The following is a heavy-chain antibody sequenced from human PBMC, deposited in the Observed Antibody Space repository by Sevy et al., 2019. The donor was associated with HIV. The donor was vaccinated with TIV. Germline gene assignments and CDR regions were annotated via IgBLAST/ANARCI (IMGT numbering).Heavy chain of an antibody. CDR1: GYTFTGYY. J-gene: IGHJ6*03. CDR3: ASPVGTDFYYMDV. Sequence: ASMKVSCKASGYTFTGYYMHWVRQAPGQGLEWMGWINPNCGGTNYAQKFQGRVTMTRETSISTAYMELSRLRSDDTAVYYCASPVGTDFYYMDVWGKGTTVTVSS. V-gene: IGHV1-2*02. CDR2: INPNCGGT. D-gene: IGHD1-1*01.